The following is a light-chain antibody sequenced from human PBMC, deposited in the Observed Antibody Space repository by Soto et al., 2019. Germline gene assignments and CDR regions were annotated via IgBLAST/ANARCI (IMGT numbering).Light chain of an antibody. V-gene: IGKV3-11*01. CDR2: EVS. CDR1: QTVRTY. Sequence: EIVLTQSPATLSLSPGERATLSCRASQTVRTYLAWYQQKPGQAPRLVMYEVSSRATGIPARFSGSGSGTDFTLTISSLEPEDFATYYCHQYNSYPRTFGQGTKVEV. CDR3: HQYNSYPRT. J-gene: IGKJ1*01.